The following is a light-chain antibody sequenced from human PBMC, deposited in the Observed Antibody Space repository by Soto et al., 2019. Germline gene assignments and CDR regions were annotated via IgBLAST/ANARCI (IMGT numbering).Light chain of an antibody. J-gene: IGKJ1*01. CDR3: QQYGTSPRT. CDR1: QSVSSN. Sequence: ERGMTQSAAAVSVSPGERGTLCCLASQSVSSNLAWYLQKPGQSSRLLIYGASTRATGIPARFSGSGSGTDFTLTITRLEPEDFGVYYCQQYGTSPRTFGQGTKVDIK. V-gene: IGKV3-15*01. CDR2: GAS.